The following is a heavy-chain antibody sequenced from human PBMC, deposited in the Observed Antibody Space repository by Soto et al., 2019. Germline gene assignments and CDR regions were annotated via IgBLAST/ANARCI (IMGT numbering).Heavy chain of an antibody. V-gene: IGHV2-5*02. CDR2: IYWDDDK. CDR3: AHGGRMAGNWEWGYFDY. J-gene: IGHJ4*03. Sequence: QITLRESSPTQVRPTQTLMLTCTFSGFSLASNGVGVAWLRKPPGRSLEWLAVIYWDDDKRYSSSLKSRLTITKDTSRNQVVLIMTHMDPADTSTYYCAHGGRMAGNWEWGYFDYWGQGVHVTVFS. D-gene: IGHD6-19*01. CDR1: GFSLASNGVG.